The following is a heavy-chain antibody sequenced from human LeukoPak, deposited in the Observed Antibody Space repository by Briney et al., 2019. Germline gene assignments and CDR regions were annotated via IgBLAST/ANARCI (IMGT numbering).Heavy chain of an antibody. J-gene: IGHJ4*02. CDR3: ARGGYSSGYYKPLYYFGY. CDR2: ISAYNGNT. V-gene: IGHV1-18*01. Sequence: ASVKVSCKASGYTFTSYGISWVRQAPGQGLEWMGWISAYNGNTNYAQKLQGRVTMTTDTSTSTAYMELRSLRSDDTAVYYCARGGYSSGYYKPLYYFGYWGQGTLVTVSS. CDR1: GYTFTSYG. D-gene: IGHD3-22*01.